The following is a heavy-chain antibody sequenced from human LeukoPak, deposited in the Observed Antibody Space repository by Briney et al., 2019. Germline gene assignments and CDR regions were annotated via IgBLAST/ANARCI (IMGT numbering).Heavy chain of an antibody. Sequence: PSETLSLTCTVSAVSLSRNYWSWIRQPPGRGLEWIGYIYYSGSTDYNPSLKSRVTISVDTSKNQFSLKLSSVTAADTAVYYCAIEGPYSGWFDPWGQGTLVTVSS. CDR1: AVSLSRNY. CDR3: AIEGPYSGWFDP. D-gene: IGHD1-26*01. V-gene: IGHV4-59*01. CDR2: IYYSGST. J-gene: IGHJ5*02.